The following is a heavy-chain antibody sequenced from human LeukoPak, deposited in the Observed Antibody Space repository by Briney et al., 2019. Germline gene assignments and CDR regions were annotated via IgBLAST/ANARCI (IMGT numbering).Heavy chain of an antibody. V-gene: IGHV3-23*01. Sequence: GGSLRLSCAASGFTFSSYAMIWVRQAPGKGLEWVSAISGSGGSTYCADSVKGRFTISRANSKNTMYLQMNSLRAKDTAVYYCAKDSSLPGIAVAGYFDYWGQGTLVTVSS. D-gene: IGHD6-19*01. J-gene: IGHJ4*02. CDR1: GFTFSSYA. CDR2: ISGSGGST. CDR3: AKDSSLPGIAVAGYFDY.